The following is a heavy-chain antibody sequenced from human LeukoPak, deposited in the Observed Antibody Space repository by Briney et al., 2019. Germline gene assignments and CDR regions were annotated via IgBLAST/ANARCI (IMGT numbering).Heavy chain of an antibody. J-gene: IGHJ4*02. D-gene: IGHD6-19*01. CDR1: GYTFTSYG. Sequence: GASVKVSCKASGYTFTSYGISWVRQAPGQGLEWMGWISGYNGKTKYAQKFQDRVRVTMTTDTSTTTFYMELRSLRSDDTALYYCASLYSSGHFTYYFDYWDQGTLVTVSS. CDR3: ASLYSSGHFTYYFDY. CDR2: ISGYNGKT. V-gene: IGHV1-18*01.